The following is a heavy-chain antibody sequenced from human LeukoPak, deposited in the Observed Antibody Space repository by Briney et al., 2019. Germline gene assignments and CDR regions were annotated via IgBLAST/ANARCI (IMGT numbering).Heavy chain of an antibody. Sequence: SETLSLTCSVSGGSISSYYWSWIRQPPGKGLEWIGEINHSGSTNYNPSLKSRVTISVDTSKNQFSLKLISVTAADTAVYYCARKPSIRGGFHWGQGTLVTVSS. CDR2: INHSGST. D-gene: IGHD2-2*01. CDR1: GGSISSYY. CDR3: ARKPSIRGGFH. V-gene: IGHV4-34*01. J-gene: IGHJ4*02.